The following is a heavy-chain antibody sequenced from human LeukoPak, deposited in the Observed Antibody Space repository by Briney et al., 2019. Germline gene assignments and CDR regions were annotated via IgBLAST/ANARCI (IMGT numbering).Heavy chain of an antibody. J-gene: IGHJ4*02. CDR3: ARDGGYSDFEY. D-gene: IGHD4-23*01. V-gene: IGHV3-74*01. CDR2: LSSDGSTT. Sequence: PGGSLRLSCAVSGFIFSNYWMHWVRQAPGKGLVWDSRLSSDGSTTSYADSVKGRFTISRDNAKNTLYLQMNSLRVEDSAVYYCARDGGYSDFEYWGQGTLVTVSS. CDR1: GFIFSNYW.